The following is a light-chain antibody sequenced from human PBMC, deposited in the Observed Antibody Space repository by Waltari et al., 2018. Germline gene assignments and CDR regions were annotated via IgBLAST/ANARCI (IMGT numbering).Light chain of an antibody. Sequence: EIVLTQSPVTLSLSPGEGATLSCRASQRVYSSYLAWYQQKPGQAPRLLIYDASTRAAGVPARFSGSGSGTDFTLTISSLEPEDFAIYFCQQRDTWPPMFTFGPGTKVDIK. CDR2: DAS. CDR1: QRVYSSY. CDR3: QQRDTWPPMFT. V-gene: IGKV3-11*01. J-gene: IGKJ3*01.